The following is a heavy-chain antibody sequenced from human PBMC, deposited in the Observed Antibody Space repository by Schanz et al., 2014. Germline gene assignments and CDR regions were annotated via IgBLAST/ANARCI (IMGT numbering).Heavy chain of an antibody. CDR3: AEDREEAYSSSLASYGDALDV. J-gene: IGHJ6*02. CDR1: GFTFSDYG. CDR2: ISYDESTQ. V-gene: IGHV3-30*18. D-gene: IGHD6-13*01. Sequence: RLSCAASGFTFSDYGMHWVRQSPGKGLEWVAVISYDESTQYYGDSVKGRIVISRDNSRNSLYMQKISVRPEGSDEYYGAEDREEAYSSSLASYGDALDVWGQGTVVNVSS.